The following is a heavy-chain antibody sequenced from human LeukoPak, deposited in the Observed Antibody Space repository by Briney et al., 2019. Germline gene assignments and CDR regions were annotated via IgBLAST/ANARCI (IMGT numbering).Heavy chain of an antibody. CDR1: GITFSSYA. J-gene: IGHJ4*02. Sequence: PGGSLRLSCAASGITFSSYAMSWVRQAPGKGLEWVSAISGSGGSTYYADSVKGRFTISRDNSKNTLYLQMNSLRAEDTAVYYCAKDPGNYRAEYYFDYWGQGTLVTVSS. CDR2: ISGSGGST. V-gene: IGHV3-23*01. D-gene: IGHD4-11*01. CDR3: AKDPGNYRAEYYFDY.